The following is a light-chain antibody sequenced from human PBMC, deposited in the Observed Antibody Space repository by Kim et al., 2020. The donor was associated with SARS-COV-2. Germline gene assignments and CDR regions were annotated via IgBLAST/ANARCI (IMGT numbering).Light chain of an antibody. CDR2: LGS. CDR1: QSLLHSNGYNY. CDR3: MQALQTPLYT. V-gene: IGKV2-28*01. J-gene: IGKJ2*01. Sequence: DIVMTQSPLSLPVTPGEPASISCRSSQSLLHSNGYNYLDWYLQKPGQSPQLLIYLGSNRASGVPDRFSGSGSGTDFTLKISRVEAEDVWVYYCMQALQTPLYTFGQGTKLEI.